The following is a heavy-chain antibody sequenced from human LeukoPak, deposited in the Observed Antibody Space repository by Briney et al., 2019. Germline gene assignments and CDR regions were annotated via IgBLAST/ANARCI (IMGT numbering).Heavy chain of an antibody. V-gene: IGHV1-18*01. CDR3: ARDGQVPAAIATPGYMDV. CDR1: GYTFTSYG. D-gene: IGHD2-2*02. CDR2: ISAYNGNT. Sequence: ASVKVSCKASGYTFTSYGISWVRQAPGQGLEWMGWISAYNGNTNYAQKFQGRVTMTTDTSTSTAYMELRSLRSDDTAVYYCARDGQVPAAIATPGYMDVWGKGTTVTVSS. J-gene: IGHJ6*03.